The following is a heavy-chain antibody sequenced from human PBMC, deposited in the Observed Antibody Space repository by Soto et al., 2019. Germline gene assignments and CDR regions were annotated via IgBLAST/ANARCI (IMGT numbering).Heavy chain of an antibody. CDR1: GYTFTSCG. D-gene: IGHD1-20*01. CDR3: AREITLNDAFDI. CDR2: ISAYNGST. J-gene: IGHJ3*02. V-gene: IGHV1-18*01. Sequence: ASVKVSCKASGYTFTSCGICWVRQAPGQGLEWMGWISAYNGSTNYAQKLQGRVTMTTDTSTSTAYMELRSLRSDDTAVYYCAREITLNDAFDIWGQGTMVTVSS.